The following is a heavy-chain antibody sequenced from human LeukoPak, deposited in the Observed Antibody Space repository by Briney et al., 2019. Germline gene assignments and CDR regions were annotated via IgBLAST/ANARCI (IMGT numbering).Heavy chain of an antibody. CDR3: AKARGTTGWLPYFDY. CDR1: GFTVSSNY. J-gene: IGHJ4*02. Sequence: GGSLRLSCAASGFTVSSNYMSWVRQAPGKGLEWVSSVNDGGDNTYYADYLRGRFTVSRDNSRNTLWLQMNSLRAEDTAIYYCAKARGTTGWLPYFDYWGQGALVTVSS. V-gene: IGHV3-53*01. D-gene: IGHD3-16*01. CDR2: NDGGDNT.